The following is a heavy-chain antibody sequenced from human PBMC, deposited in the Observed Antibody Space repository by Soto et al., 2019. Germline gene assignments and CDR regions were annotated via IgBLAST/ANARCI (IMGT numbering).Heavy chain of an antibody. V-gene: IGHV1-69*13. CDR3: ARDLAGDYARYYGMDV. CDR2: IIPIFGTA. J-gene: IGHJ6*02. CDR1: GGTFSSYA. D-gene: IGHD4-17*01. Sequence: GASVKVSCKASGGTFSSYAISWVRQAPEQGLEWMGGIIPIFGTANYAQKFQGRVTITADESTSTAYMELSSLRSEDTAVYYCARDLAGDYARYYGMDVWGQGTTVTVSS.